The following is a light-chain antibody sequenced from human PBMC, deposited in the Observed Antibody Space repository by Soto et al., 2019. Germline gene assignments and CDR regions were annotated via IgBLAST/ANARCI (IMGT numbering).Light chain of an antibody. CDR3: QQYNSYQWT. Sequence: DIQRTQSPSTLSASVGDRVTITCRASQSISSWLAWYQQKPGKAPKLLIYDASSLESGVPSRFSGSGSGTEFTLTISSLQPDDFATYYCQQYNSYQWTFGQGTKVEIK. V-gene: IGKV1-5*01. CDR1: QSISSW. CDR2: DAS. J-gene: IGKJ1*01.